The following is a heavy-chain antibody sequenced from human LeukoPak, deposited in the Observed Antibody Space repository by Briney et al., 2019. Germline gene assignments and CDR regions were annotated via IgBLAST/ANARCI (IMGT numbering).Heavy chain of an antibody. CDR1: GFTFGDYA. CDR3: ARDRVAVAGLVDY. Sequence: GGSLRLSCTASGFTFGDYAMSWVRQAPGKGLEWVSYISSSSSYIYYADSVKGRFTISRDNAKNSPYLQMNSLRAEDTAVYYCARDRVAVAGLVDYWGQGTLATVSS. J-gene: IGHJ4*02. CDR2: ISSSSSYI. V-gene: IGHV3-21*05. D-gene: IGHD6-19*01.